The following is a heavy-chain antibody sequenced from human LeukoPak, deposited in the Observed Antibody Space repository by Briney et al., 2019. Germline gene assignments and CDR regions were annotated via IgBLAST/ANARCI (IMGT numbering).Heavy chain of an antibody. CDR3: ARGRLRYFDWLRSPIHAFDI. CDR1: GGSISSYY. J-gene: IGHJ3*02. CDR2: IYYSGST. Sequence: SETLSLTCTVSGGSISSYYWSWIRQPPGKGLEWIGYIYYSGSTNYNPSLKSRVTMSVDTSKNQFSLKLSSVTAADTAVYYCARGRLRYFDWLRSPIHAFDIWGQGTMVTVSS. V-gene: IGHV4-59*12. D-gene: IGHD3-9*01.